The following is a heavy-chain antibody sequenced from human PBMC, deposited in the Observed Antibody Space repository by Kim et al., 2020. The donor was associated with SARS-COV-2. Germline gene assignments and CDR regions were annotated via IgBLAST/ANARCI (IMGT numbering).Heavy chain of an antibody. D-gene: IGHD4-17*01. CDR2: IRSQAYGGTP. V-gene: IGHV3-49*04. CDR3: SRSTTVVSLPDY. CDR1: GFSFGDYT. J-gene: IGHJ4*02. Sequence: GGSLRLSCRGSGFSFGDYTMAWVRQAPGEGLEWVGFIRSQAYGGTPEYAASVKGRFTLSRDDSKNTGYLQMNSLKAEDTAVYYCSRSTTVVSLPDYWGQGTLVTVSS.